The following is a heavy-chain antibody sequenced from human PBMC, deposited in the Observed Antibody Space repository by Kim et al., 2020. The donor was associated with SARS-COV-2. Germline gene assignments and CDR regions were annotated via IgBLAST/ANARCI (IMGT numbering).Heavy chain of an antibody. CDR1: GGSFSGYY. CDR2: INHSGST. V-gene: IGHV4-34*01. D-gene: IGHD2-2*02. CDR3: ARGNIVVVPAAILLYYYYYMDV. Sequence: SETLSLTCAVYGGSFSGYYWSWIRQPPGKGLEWIGEINHSGSTNYNPSLKSRVTISVDTSKNQFSLKLSSVTAADTAVYYCARGNIVVVPAAILLYYYYYMDVWGKGTTVTVSS. J-gene: IGHJ6*03.